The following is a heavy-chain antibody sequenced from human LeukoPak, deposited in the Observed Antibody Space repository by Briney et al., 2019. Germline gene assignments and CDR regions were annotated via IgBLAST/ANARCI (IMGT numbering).Heavy chain of an antibody. V-gene: IGHV3-21*01. Sequence: GGSLRLSCAASGFTFSSYSMNWVRQAPGKGLEWVSSISSSSSYIYYADSVKGRFTISRDNAKNSLYLQMNSLRAEDTAVYYCARDNPLSHGMDVWGQGTLVTVSS. J-gene: IGHJ6*02. D-gene: IGHD1-14*01. CDR3: ARDNPLSHGMDV. CDR1: GFTFSSYS. CDR2: ISSSSSYI.